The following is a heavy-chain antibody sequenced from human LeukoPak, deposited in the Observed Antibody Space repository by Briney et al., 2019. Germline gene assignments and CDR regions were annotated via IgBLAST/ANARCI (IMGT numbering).Heavy chain of an antibody. V-gene: IGHV4-59*08. Sequence: SETLSLTCTVSGGSMRSYYWSWIRQPPGKGLEWIGYIYYSGSTIYNPSLKSRVTISVDTSKNQFSLKLNSVTAADTAVYYCARMGNPATVTADYWGQGTLVTVSS. CDR2: IYYSGST. D-gene: IGHD4-17*01. CDR3: ARMGNPATVTADY. CDR1: GGSMRSYY. J-gene: IGHJ4*02.